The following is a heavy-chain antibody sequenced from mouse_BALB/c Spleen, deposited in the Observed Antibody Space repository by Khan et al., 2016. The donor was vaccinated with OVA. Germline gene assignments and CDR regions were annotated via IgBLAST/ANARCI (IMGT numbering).Heavy chain of an antibody. J-gene: IGHJ2*01. CDR3: ARLLSNVDY. CDR2: INPSNGRT. V-gene: IGHV1S81*02. Sequence: VQLQQSGAELVNPGASVNLSCKASGYTLTSYWMHWVKQRPGQGLEWIGEINPSNGRTNYNEKFKSKATLTVDKSSSTAYMQLSSPTSEDSAVYYCARLLSNVDYWGQGTTLTVSS. CDR1: GYTLTSYW. D-gene: IGHD2-1*01.